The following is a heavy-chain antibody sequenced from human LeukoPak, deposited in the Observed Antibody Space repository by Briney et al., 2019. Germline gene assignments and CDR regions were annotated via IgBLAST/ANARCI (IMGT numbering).Heavy chain of an antibody. CDR2: IYYSGRT. J-gene: IGHJ3*02. CDR1: GGSISSSSYY. CDR3: ARHSSGWYGGNAFDI. V-gene: IGHV4-39*07. Sequence: SETLSLTCTVSGGSISSSSYYWGWVRQPPGKGLEWIGTIYYSGRTYYTPSLNRRVTISVDTSKNQFSLKLSSVTAADTAVYYCARHSSGWYGGNAFDIWGQGTMVTVSS. D-gene: IGHD6-19*01.